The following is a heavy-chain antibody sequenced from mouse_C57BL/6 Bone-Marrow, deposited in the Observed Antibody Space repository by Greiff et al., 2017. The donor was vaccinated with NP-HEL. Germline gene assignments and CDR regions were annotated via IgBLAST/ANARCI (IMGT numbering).Heavy chain of an antibody. D-gene: IGHD1-1*01. CDR1: GYTFTNYW. CDR3: ARYYCGSGYLDY. CDR2: IDPNSGGT. J-gene: IGHJ2*01. Sequence: QVQLQQPGAELVKPGASVKLSCKASGYTFTNYWMHWVKQRPGRGLEWIGRIDPNSGGTKYNEKFKSKATLPVDKPSSTAYMQLSSLTSEDSAVDDCARYYCGSGYLDYWGQGTTLTVSS. V-gene: IGHV1-72*01.